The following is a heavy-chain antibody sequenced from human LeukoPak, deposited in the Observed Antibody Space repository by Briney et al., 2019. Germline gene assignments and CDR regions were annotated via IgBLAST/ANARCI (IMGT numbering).Heavy chain of an antibody. D-gene: IGHD2-15*01. CDR1: GFTFKNSW. CDR3: VRGGASTWS. CDR2: ISDGGSST. V-gene: IGHV3-74*01. J-gene: IGHJ5*02. Sequence: GGSLRLSCAASGFTFKNSWMHWVRQAPGKGPVWVSRISDGGSSTTYADSVKGRFTISRDDAKNTLYLQMNSLRAEDTAVYYCVRGGASTWSWGQGTLVTVSS.